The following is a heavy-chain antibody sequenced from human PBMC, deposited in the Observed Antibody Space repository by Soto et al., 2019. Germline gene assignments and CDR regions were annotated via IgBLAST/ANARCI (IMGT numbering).Heavy chain of an antibody. V-gene: IGHV4-38-2*01. CDR2: IYHSGST. Sequence: SEPLSLTCAVSGSSISSGYYWGWIRQPPGKGLEWIGSIYHSGSTYYNPSLKSRVTISVDTSKNQFPLKLSSVTAADTAVYCCARGLYGGQTVTMQEWYSRAYNWFDPWGQGTLVTVSS. J-gene: IGHJ5*02. CDR3: ARGLYGGQTVTMQEWYSRAYNWFDP. D-gene: IGHD3-10*01. CDR1: GSSISSGYY.